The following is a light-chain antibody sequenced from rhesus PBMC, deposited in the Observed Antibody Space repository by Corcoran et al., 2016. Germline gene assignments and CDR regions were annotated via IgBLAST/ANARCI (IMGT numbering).Light chain of an antibody. CDR3: QQYNNWNS. CDR2: DAS. J-gene: IGKJ2*01. CDR1: QSVGSN. Sequence: ETVVTQSPATLSLSPGERATLSCRASQSVGSNLAWYQQKPGQAPKPLIYDASSRATGIPDRFSGSGSGTEVTLTISSLEPEDVGVYYCQQYNNWNSFGQGTKVEIK. V-gene: IGKV3-42*02.